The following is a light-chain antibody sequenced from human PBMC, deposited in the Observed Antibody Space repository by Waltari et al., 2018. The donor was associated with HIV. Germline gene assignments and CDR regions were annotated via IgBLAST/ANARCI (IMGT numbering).Light chain of an antibody. CDR2: WAS. CDR3: QQYYSVPPT. CDR1: PTVLYTSNNINY. Sequence: DIVMTQSPDSLAVSLGERATIHCKSRPTVLYTSNNINYLAWYQQKPGQPPKLLIYWASTRESGVPDRFSGSGSGTDFTLTISSLQAEDVAVYFCQQYYSVPPTFGQGTKVEIK. V-gene: IGKV4-1*01. J-gene: IGKJ1*01.